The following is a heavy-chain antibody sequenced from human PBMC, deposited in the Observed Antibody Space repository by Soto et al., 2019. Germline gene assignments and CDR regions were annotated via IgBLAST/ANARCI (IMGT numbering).Heavy chain of an antibody. V-gene: IGHV4-59*02. Sequence: VQLQESGPGLVKPSETLPLTCSVSDGSVTGYCWSWIRQPPGKGLEWIGCIDYNGRAHYNPSLTSRVTMSLDTSNNHFSLKLSSVTTTDTAVYYCARGPDYSKVGYWGQGTLVTVSS. CDR3: ARGPDYSKVGY. CDR1: DGSVTGYC. CDR2: IDYNGRA. D-gene: IGHD4-4*01. J-gene: IGHJ4*02.